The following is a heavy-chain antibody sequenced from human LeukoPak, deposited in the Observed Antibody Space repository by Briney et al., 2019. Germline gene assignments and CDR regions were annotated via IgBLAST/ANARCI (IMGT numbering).Heavy chain of an antibody. CDR2: INPKSGGT. CDR3: ARGGRYSGYLYYFDY. D-gene: IGHD5-12*01. CDR1: GYTFTVYY. Sequence: GASVRVSSMASGYTFTVYYMHWVRQAPGQGLERMGWINPKSGGTNYAQKFQGRVTMTRDTSISTAYMELSRLRSDDTAVYYCARGGRYSGYLYYFDYWGQGTLVTVSS. J-gene: IGHJ4*02. V-gene: IGHV1-2*02.